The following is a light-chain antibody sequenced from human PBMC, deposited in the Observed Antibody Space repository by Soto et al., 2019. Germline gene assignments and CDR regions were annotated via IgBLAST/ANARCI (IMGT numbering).Light chain of an antibody. Sequence: IQMTQSPSTLSASVGDRVTITCRTSRSFTSWLAWYQQKPGKATKLLIYDAYSLQRGVPSRFSGSGSGTEFTLTISSLQPDDFATYYCQQYKSYPWSFGQGTKVEVK. CDR2: DAY. CDR3: QQYKSYPWS. V-gene: IGKV1-5*01. J-gene: IGKJ1*01. CDR1: RSFTSW.